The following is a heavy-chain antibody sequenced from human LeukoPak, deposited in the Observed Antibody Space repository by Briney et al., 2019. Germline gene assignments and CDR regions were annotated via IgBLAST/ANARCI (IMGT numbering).Heavy chain of an antibody. CDR1: GFTFSSYT. J-gene: IGHJ4*02. CDR3: VRRGPYNSGFDL. D-gene: IGHD3-22*01. V-gene: IGHV3-21*01. Sequence: GGSLTLTCPASGFTFSSYTYNGVRQAPGKGLEWVASITSTSTYIYYADSVQGRFVVSRDNAKNSLYLQMNSLRAEDTAVFYCVRRGPYNSGFDLWGQGTLVTVSS. CDR2: ITSTSTYI.